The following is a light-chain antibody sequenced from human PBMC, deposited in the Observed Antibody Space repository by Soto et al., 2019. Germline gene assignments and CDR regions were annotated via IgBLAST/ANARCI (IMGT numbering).Light chain of an antibody. V-gene: IGKV1-27*01. CDR2: AAS. CDR1: QGISNY. Sequence: DIQMAQCPSSLSASVGDRVTITCRASQGISNYLAWYQQKPGKVPKLLIYAASTLQSGVPSRFSGSGSGTDFTLTISSLQPEDVATYYCQKYNSARALTFGGGTKVEIK. CDR3: QKYNSARALT. J-gene: IGKJ4*01.